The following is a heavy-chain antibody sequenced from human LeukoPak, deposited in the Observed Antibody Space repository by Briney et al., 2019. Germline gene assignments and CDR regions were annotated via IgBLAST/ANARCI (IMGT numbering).Heavy chain of an antibody. V-gene: IGHV3-33*01. D-gene: IGHD2-2*01. CDR2: IWYDGSNK. J-gene: IGHJ3*02. Sequence: GGSLRLSCAASGFTFSSYGMHWVRQAPGKGLEWVAVIWYDGSNKYYADSVKGRFTISRDNSKNTLYLQMNSLRAEDTAVYYCARGINTCGSTSCYAPAPDAFDIWGQGTMVTVSS. CDR3: ARGINTCGSTSCYAPAPDAFDI. CDR1: GFTFSSYG.